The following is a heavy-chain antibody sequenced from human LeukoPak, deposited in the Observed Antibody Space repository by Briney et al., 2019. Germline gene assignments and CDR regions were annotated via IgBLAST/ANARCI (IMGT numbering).Heavy chain of an antibody. D-gene: IGHD3-10*01. CDR3: TNVRSGAFDI. Sequence: GGSLRLSCAACGFTFDDYAMHWVRQAPGKGLEWVSGISWNSGSIGYADSVKGRFTISRDNAKNSVYLQMDSLRPEDTALYYCTNVRSGAFDIWGQGTMVTVSS. J-gene: IGHJ3*02. CDR2: ISWNSGSI. CDR1: GFTFDDYA. V-gene: IGHV3-9*01.